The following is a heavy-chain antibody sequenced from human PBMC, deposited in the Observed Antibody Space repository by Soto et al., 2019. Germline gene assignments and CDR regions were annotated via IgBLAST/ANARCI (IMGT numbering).Heavy chain of an antibody. D-gene: IGHD3-3*01. V-gene: IGHV3-23*01. Sequence: GGSLRLSFAASGFVFSSYALSWVLQAPLNVLEWVSCITPGGGTTNYGDSVKGRFTISRDNSKNTLYLQMNSLRAEDTAVYYCAKDSQNYDFWSGYGNPGNWFDPWGQGTLVTVSS. CDR2: ITPGGGTT. CDR1: GFVFSSYA. CDR3: AKDSQNYDFWSGYGNPGNWFDP. J-gene: IGHJ5*02.